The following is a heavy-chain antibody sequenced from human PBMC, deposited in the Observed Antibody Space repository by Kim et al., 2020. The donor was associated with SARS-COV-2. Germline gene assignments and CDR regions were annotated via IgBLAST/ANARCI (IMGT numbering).Heavy chain of an antibody. D-gene: IGHD5-18*01. Sequence: YADSVKGRFTISRDNSKNTLYLQMNSLRAEDTAVYYCAREGRGYSYGLDYWGQGTLVTVSS. CDR3: AREGRGYSYGLDY. V-gene: IGHV3-66*01. J-gene: IGHJ4*02.